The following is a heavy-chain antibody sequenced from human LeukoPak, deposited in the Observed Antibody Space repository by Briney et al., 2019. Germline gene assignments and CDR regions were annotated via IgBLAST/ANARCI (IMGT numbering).Heavy chain of an antibody. D-gene: IGHD6-19*01. CDR1: GFTLSCYS. V-gene: IGHV3-21*01. Sequence: PGGAPRLSRSSPGFTLSCYSMDWVRPAPGEGLEWGSSISSSSSYIYYADSVKGRFTISRDNAKNSLYLQMNSLRAEDTAVYYCARDLRSSGWYYFDYWGQGTLVTVSS. CDR3: ARDLRSSGWYYFDY. CDR2: ISSSSSYI. J-gene: IGHJ4*02.